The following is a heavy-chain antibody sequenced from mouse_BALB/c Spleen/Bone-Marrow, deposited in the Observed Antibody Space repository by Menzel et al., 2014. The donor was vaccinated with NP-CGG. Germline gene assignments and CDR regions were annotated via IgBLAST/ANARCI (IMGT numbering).Heavy chain of an antibody. CDR3: TRRSLLSDYYSMDY. CDR2: INPSNGGT. V-gene: IGHV1S81*02. J-gene: IGHJ4*01. Sequence: VKLVESGAELVKPGTSVKLSCKASGYTFTSYYLYWVKQRPGQGLEWIGEINPSNGGTNFNERFKSKASLTVDKSSSTAYMQLISLTSEYSAVYYCTRRSLLSDYYSMDYWGQGTSITVSS. CDR1: GYTFTSYY. D-gene: IGHD2-10*01.